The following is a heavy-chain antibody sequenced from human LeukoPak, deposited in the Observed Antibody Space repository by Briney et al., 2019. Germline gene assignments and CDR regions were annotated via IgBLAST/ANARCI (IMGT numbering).Heavy chain of an antibody. CDR3: ARDRSGSYTY. CDR1: GFTFSNYW. J-gene: IGHJ4*02. CDR2: INRDGSER. V-gene: IGHV3-7*03. D-gene: IGHD1-26*01. Sequence: GGSLRLSCAASGFTFSNYWMTCVRQAPGKGLEWVANINRDGSERYYVDSVKGRFTISRDDAKSSLYLQMNSLRAEDTAVYYCARDRSGSYTYWGQGTLVTVSS.